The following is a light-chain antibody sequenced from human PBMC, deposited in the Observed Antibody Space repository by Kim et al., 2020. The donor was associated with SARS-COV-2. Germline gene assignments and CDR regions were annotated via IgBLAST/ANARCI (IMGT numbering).Light chain of an antibody. V-gene: IGKV1-5*03. Sequence: ISSWLAWYQQKPGKAPKLLIYKASSLESGVPSRFSGSGSGTEFTLTISSLQPDDFATYYCQQYNSYPYSFGQGTKLEI. CDR1: ISSW. J-gene: IGKJ2*01. CDR3: QQYNSYPYS. CDR2: KAS.